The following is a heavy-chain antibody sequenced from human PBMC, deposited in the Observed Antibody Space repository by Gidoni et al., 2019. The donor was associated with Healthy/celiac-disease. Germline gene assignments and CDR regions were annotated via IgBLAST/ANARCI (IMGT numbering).Heavy chain of an antibody. CDR1: GFTFSSYG. J-gene: IGHJ6*02. V-gene: IGHV3-30*18. Sequence: QVQLVESGGGVVQPGRSLRLSCAASGFTFSSYGMHWVRQAPGKGLEWVAVISYDGSNKYDADSVKGRFTISRDNSKNTLYLQMNSLRAEDTAVYYCAKELGGKDRGYCSSTSCYFYYYYGMDVWGQGTTVTVSS. CDR3: AKELGGKDRGYCSSTSCYFYYYYGMDV. CDR2: ISYDGSNK. D-gene: IGHD2-2*03.